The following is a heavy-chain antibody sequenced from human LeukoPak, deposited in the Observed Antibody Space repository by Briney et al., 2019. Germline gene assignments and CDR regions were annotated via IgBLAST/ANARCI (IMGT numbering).Heavy chain of an antibody. V-gene: IGHV5-51*01. CDR3: ARRKGRDNQWLTHTNFDY. CDR1: GYSFTSYW. CDR2: IYPGDSDT. D-gene: IGHD6-19*01. Sequence: GESLKISCKGSGYSFTSYWIGWVRQMPGKGLEWMGNIYPGDSDTRYSPSFQGQVTISADKSISTAYLQWSSLKASDTAMYYCARRKGRDNQWLTHTNFDYWGQGTLVTVSS. J-gene: IGHJ4*02.